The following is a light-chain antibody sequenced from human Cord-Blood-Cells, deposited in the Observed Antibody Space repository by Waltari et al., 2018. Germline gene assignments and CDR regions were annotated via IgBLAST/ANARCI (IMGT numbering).Light chain of an antibody. CDR1: QSISSW. CDR3: QQYNSYST. CDR2: DAS. Sequence: DIQMTQSPSTLSASVGDRVTITCRASQSISSWLAWYQQKPGKAPKLLIYDASSLESGVPSRFSVSGSGTEFTLTISSLQPYDFATYYCQQYNSYSTFGQGTKVEIK. V-gene: IGKV1-5*01. J-gene: IGKJ1*01.